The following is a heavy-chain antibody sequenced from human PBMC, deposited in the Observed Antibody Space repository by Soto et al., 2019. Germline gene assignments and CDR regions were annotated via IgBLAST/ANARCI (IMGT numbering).Heavy chain of an antibody. J-gene: IGHJ4*02. CDR1: GFTFSSFG. CDR3: ARDPGNDEAMDY. CDR2: IWHDGENK. D-gene: IGHD1-1*01. Sequence: QVQVVESGGGVVQPGRSLRLSCAASGFTFSSFGMHWVRQAPGKGLEWVAVIWHDGENKYYADSANGRFTISRDNSKNPLYLQMNSLRAGDTAVYYCARDPGNDEAMDYWGQGTLVTVSS. V-gene: IGHV3-33*01.